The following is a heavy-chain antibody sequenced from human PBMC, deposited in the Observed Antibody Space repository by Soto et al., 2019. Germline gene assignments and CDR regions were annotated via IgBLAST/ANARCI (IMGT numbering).Heavy chain of an antibody. CDR3: AMTTPTGSFDY. CDR1: GFTFSDYY. D-gene: IGHD1-26*01. CDR2: ISSSGSTI. V-gene: IGHV3-11*01. J-gene: IGHJ4*02. Sequence: QVQLVESGGGLVKPVGSLRLSCAASGFTFSDYYMSWIRQAPGKGLEWVSYISSSGSTIYYADSVKGRFTISRYNAKTSLYLQMNSLRAEDPAVYYCAMTTPTGSFDYWGQGTLVTVSS.